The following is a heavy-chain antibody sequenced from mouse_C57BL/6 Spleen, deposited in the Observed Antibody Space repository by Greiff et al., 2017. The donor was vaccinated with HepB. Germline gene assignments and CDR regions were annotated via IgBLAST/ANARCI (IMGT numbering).Heavy chain of an antibody. CDR2: IDPNSGGT. CDR3: ARDSITTVVATPFAY. CDR1: GYTFTSYW. J-gene: IGHJ3*01. Sequence: QVQLQQPGAELVKPGASVKLSCKASGYTFTSYWMHWVKQRPGRGLEWIGRIDPNSGGTKYNEKFKSKATLTVDKPSSTAYMQLSSLTSEDSAVYYCARDSITTVVATPFAYWGQGTLVTVSA. V-gene: IGHV1-72*01. D-gene: IGHD1-1*01.